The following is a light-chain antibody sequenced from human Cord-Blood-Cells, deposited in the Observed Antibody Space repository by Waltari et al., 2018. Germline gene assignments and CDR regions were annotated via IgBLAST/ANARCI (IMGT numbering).Light chain of an antibody. CDR2: DAS. CDR3: QQRSNWPPL. Sequence: EIVLTQSPATLSLSLGERATLSCRASQSVSSYLAWYQQKPGQAPRLLLYDASNSATGIPARFSGSGSGTDFTLTISSLEPEDFAVYYCQQRSNWPPLFGPGTKVDIK. J-gene: IGKJ3*01. V-gene: IGKV3-11*01. CDR1: QSVSSY.